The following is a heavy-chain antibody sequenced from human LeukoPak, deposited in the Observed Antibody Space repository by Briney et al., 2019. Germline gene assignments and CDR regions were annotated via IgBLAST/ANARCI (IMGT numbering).Heavy chain of an antibody. CDR1: GGSISSSSYY. V-gene: IGHV4-39*07. CDR3: ARDYDGDKTYYYDSSGYLDAFDI. J-gene: IGHJ3*02. Sequence: SETLSLTCTVSGGSISSSSYYWGWIRQPPGKGLEWIGSIYYSGSTYYNPSLKSRVTISVDTSKNQFSLKLSSVTAADTAVYYCARDYDGDKTYYYDSSGYLDAFDIWGQGTMVTVSS. CDR2: IYYSGST. D-gene: IGHD3-22*01.